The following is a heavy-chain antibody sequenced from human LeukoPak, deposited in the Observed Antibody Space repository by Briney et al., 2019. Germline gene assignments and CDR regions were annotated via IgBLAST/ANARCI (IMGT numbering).Heavy chain of an antibody. D-gene: IGHD3-10*01. CDR2: IIPIFGTA. CDR1: GGTFSSYA. J-gene: IGHJ6*02. Sequence: SVKVSRKASGGTFSSYAISWVRQAPGQGLEWMGGIIPIFGTANYAQKFQGRVTITADESTSTAYMELSSLRSEDTAVYYCARGRPRVTMVRGRPSGGMDVWGQGTTVTVSS. CDR3: ARGRPRVTMVRGRPSGGMDV. V-gene: IGHV1-69*01.